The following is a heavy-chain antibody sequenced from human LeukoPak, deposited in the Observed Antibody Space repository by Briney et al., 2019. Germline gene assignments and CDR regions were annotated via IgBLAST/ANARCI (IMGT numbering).Heavy chain of an antibody. V-gene: IGHV3-53*01. J-gene: IGHJ3*02. CDR2: IYSGGST. Sequence: GGSLRLSCAVSGFTVRSNYMSWVRQAPGKGREWVSVIYSGGSTYYADSVKGRFTISRDNSKNTLYLQMSSLRVEDTAVYYCATWEDSGTYYQRAAFDIWGQGTMVTVSS. D-gene: IGHD1-26*01. CDR1: GFTVRSNY. CDR3: ATWEDSGTYYQRAAFDI.